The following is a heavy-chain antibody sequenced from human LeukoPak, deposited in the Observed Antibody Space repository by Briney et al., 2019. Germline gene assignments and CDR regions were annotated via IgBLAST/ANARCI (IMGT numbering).Heavy chain of an antibody. CDR1: GYSFTSYW. Sequence: GESLKISCKGSGYSFTSYWISWVRQMPGKGLEWMGRIDPSDSYTNYSPSFQGHVTISAVKSISTAYLQWSSLKASDTAMYYCASSIAVAGTNTVDYWGQGTLVTVSS. J-gene: IGHJ4*02. CDR2: IDPSDSYT. D-gene: IGHD6-19*01. V-gene: IGHV5-10-1*01. CDR3: ASSIAVAGTNTVDY.